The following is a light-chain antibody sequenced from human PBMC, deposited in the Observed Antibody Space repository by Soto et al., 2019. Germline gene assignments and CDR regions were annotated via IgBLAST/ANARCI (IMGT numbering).Light chain of an antibody. CDR1: SSNIGSSY. CDR3: AAWDDSLSGYV. Sequence: QSVLTQPPSTSGTPGQRVTIACSGSSSNIGSSYVYWYQHLPETAPKVLIYRSNQRPSGVPDRFSGSKSGTSASLAISGLRSEDEADYYCAAWDDSLSGYVFGTGTKVTVL. J-gene: IGLJ1*01. V-gene: IGLV1-47*01. CDR2: RSN.